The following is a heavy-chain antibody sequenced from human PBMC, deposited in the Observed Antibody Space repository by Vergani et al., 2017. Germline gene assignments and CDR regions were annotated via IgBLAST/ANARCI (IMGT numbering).Heavy chain of an antibody. V-gene: IGHV4-34*01. J-gene: IGHJ4*02. CDR3: ARGGYCNSTSCYPLDY. Sequence: QEQLQQWGAGLLKPSETLSLTCAVYGGSFSGYYWTWIRQPPGKGLEWIGEINHSGSANYNPCLKSLVTISVDTSKNQFSLKLTSVTAADTAVYYCARGGYCNSTSCYPLDYWGQGTLVTVSS. CDR1: GGSFSGYY. CDR2: INHSGSA. D-gene: IGHD2-2*01.